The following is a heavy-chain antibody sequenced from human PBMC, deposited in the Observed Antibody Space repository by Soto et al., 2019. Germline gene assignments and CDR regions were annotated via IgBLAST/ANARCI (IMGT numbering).Heavy chain of an antibody. V-gene: IGHV3-21*01. CDR1: GFTFSSYS. CDR2: ISSSSSYI. CDR3: ARDSRSSTGMDV. J-gene: IGHJ6*02. Sequence: GSLRLSCAASGFTFSSYSMNWVRQAPGKGLEWVSSISSSSSYIYYADSVKGRFTISRDNAKNSLYLQMNSLRAEDTAVYYCARDSRSSTGMDVWGQGTTVTVSS. D-gene: IGHD2-2*01.